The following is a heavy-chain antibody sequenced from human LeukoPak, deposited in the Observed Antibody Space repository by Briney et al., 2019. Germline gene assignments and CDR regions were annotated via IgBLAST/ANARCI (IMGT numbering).Heavy chain of an antibody. Sequence: SEILSLTCAVYGGSFSGYYWSWIRQPPGKGLEWIGEINHSGSTNYNPSLKSRVTISVDTSKNQFSLKLSSVTAADTAVYYCARRANYYGSGSYLGYWGQGTLVTVSS. D-gene: IGHD3-10*01. CDR2: INHSGST. CDR1: GGSFSGYY. CDR3: ARRANYYGSGSYLGY. J-gene: IGHJ4*02. V-gene: IGHV4-34*01.